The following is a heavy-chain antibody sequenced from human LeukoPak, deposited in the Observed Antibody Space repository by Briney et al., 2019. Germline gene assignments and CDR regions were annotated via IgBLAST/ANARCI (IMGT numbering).Heavy chain of an antibody. CDR3: ARGYSSSNWFDP. CDR1: GGTFISYA. V-gene: IGHV1-69*05. D-gene: IGHD6-6*01. J-gene: IGHJ5*02. CDR2: IIPIFGTA. Sequence: ASVKVSCKASGGTFISYAISWVRQAPGQGLEWMGGIIPIFGTANYAQKFQGRVTITTDESTSTAYMELSSLRSEDTAVYYCARGYSSSNWFDPWGQGTLVTVSS.